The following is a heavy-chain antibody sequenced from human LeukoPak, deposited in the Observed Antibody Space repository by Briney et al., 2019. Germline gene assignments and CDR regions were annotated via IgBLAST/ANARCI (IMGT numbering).Heavy chain of an antibody. Sequence: GRSLRLSCAASGFTFSSYAMHWVRQAPGKGLEWVAAISYDGSNKYYADSVKGRFAISRDNSKNTLYLQMNSLRAEDTAVYYCARGYYDSSGSLIDYWGQGTLVTVSS. J-gene: IGHJ4*02. CDR2: ISYDGSNK. V-gene: IGHV3-30*01. CDR1: GFTFSSYA. CDR3: ARGYYDSSGSLIDY. D-gene: IGHD3-22*01.